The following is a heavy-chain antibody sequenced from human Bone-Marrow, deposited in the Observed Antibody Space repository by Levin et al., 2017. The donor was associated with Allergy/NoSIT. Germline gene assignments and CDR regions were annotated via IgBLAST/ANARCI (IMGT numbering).Heavy chain of an antibody. D-gene: IGHD6-19*01. CDR3: ARAGDWESSVWYGTKDYAMEF. CDR1: GVSINNYF. Sequence: SQTLSLTCNVSGVSINNYFWSWIRPPPGKGLEWIGYIYSTASSSYNPSLKNRDTMSIETSKNQVSLKLRSVTAADTAVYYCARAGDWESSVWYGTKDYAMEFWGQGTTVTVSS. V-gene: IGHV4-59*01. CDR2: IYSTASS. J-gene: IGHJ6*02.